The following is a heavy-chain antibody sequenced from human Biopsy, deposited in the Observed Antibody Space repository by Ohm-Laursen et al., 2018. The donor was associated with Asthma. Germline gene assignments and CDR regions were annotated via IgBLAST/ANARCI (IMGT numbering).Heavy chain of an antibody. V-gene: IGHV3-53*01. CDR1: GFTVSTNG. D-gene: IGHD3-22*01. Sequence: SLRHACPASGFTVSTNGLSWVRQPPRKGLAWVSGIYSRGCTYYADSVQARVNISRDNAKNTLYLQMNSLRAEDTAVYYCAKARIHHFYDSSGYYQHDWGQGTLVTVSS. CDR2: IYSRGCT. J-gene: IGHJ4*02. CDR3: AKARIHHFYDSSGYYQHD.